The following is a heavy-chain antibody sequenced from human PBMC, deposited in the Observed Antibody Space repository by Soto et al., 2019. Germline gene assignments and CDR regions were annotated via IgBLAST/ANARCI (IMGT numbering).Heavy chain of an antibody. CDR3: ASVLGYCSSTSCHQGAFDI. V-gene: IGHV1-46*03. CDR1: GYSFTSYG. D-gene: IGHD2-2*01. Sequence: ASVKVSCKASGYSFTSYGIHWVRQAPGQRLEWMGRINASGGSTNYAQKFQGRVTMTRDTSTSTVYMELSSLRSEDTAVYYCASVLGYCSSTSCHQGAFDIWGQGTMVTVSS. J-gene: IGHJ3*02. CDR2: INASGGST.